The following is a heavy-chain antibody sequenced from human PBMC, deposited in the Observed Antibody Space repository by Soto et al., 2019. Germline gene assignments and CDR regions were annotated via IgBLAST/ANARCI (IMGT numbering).Heavy chain of an antibody. CDR1: GYTFTSYA. Sequence: GASVKVSCKASGYTFTSYAMHWVRQAPGQRLEWMGWINAGNGNTKYSQKFQGRVTITRDTSASTAYMELSSLRSEDTAVYYCARAEIVVMTADLDYWGQGTLVTVSS. J-gene: IGHJ4*02. D-gene: IGHD2-21*02. V-gene: IGHV1-3*01. CDR2: INAGNGNT. CDR3: ARAEIVVMTADLDY.